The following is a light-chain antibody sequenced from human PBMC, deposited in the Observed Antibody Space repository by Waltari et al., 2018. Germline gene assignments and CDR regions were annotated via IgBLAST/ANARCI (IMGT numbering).Light chain of an antibody. J-gene: IGLJ1*01. CDR1: SSHVGGSNY. CDR2: DVN. Sequence: QSALAQPRSVSGSPGQSVTISCTGSSSHVGGSNYVSWYQQYPGQAPKLMLYDVNKRPSGVPHRFSGSKSGDTASLTISGLQAEDEADYYCCSYAGSYTYVFGTGTKVTV. V-gene: IGLV2-11*01. CDR3: CSYAGSYTYV.